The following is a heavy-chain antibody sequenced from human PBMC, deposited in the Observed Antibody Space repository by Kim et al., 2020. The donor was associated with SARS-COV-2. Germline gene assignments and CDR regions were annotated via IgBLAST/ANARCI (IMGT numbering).Heavy chain of an antibody. CDR3: ARGGPLSGSGSPFDF. CDR1: GYTFSNNG. CDR2: INIADGNT. V-gene: IGHV1-3*04. D-gene: IGHD3-10*01. Sequence: ASVKVSCKASGYTFSNNGMDWVRQAPGQRLEWMGWINIADGNTEYSEKFYDRLTITRATSASATYLELNRLTSEASAVYYCARGGPLSGSGSPFDFWGQGTLVTVSS. J-gene: IGHJ4*02.